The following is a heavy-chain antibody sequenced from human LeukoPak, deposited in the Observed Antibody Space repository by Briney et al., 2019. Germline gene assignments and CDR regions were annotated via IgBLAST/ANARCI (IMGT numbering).Heavy chain of an antibody. V-gene: IGHV3-11*03. CDR3: ARGRCHDY. Sequence: PGRTLSLSPAASRLTLSDYYMSGIRQAPGKGLEWVSYISSSISYTTYADSVKGRFTISKDNAKNSPYLHRNILRPHAPPVYTCARGRCHDYGGQGTLVSVPS. CDR2: ISSSISYT. J-gene: IGHJ4*02. CDR1: RLTLSDYY. D-gene: IGHD4-17*01.